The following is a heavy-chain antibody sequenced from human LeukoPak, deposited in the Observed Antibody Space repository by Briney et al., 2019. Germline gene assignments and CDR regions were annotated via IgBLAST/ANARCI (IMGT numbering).Heavy chain of an antibody. CDR3: ARKLGYCSGGSCYLCDY. CDR2: ISAYNGNT. CDR1: GYTFTSYG. Sequence: ASVKVSCKASGYTFTSYGVSWVRQAPGQGLEWMGWISAYNGNTNYAQKLQGRVTMTTDTSTSTAYMELRSLRSDDTAVYYCARKLGYCSGGSCYLCDYWGQGTLVTVSS. J-gene: IGHJ4*02. V-gene: IGHV1-18*01. D-gene: IGHD2-15*01.